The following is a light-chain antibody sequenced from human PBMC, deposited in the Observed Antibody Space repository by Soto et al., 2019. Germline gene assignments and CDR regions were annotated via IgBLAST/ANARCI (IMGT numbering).Light chain of an antibody. CDR3: SSYTPSGTRV. V-gene: IGLV2-14*01. J-gene: IGLJ2*01. CDR2: DVS. Sequence: QSALTQPASVSGSPGQSITISCTGTSGDVGGYNYVSWYQQSPGKVPKLIIYDVSNRPSGVSNRFSGSKSGNTASLTISRLQAEDEADYYCSSYTPSGTRVFGGGTKVTVL. CDR1: SGDVGGYNY.